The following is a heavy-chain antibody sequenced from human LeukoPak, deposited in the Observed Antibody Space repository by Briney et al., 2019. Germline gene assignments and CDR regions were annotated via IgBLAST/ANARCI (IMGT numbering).Heavy chain of an antibody. D-gene: IGHD3-3*01. CDR2: IYPGDSDT. J-gene: IGHJ4*02. CDR1: GYSFTSYW. CDR3: ERSSIFPYYDFWSGYYGY. Sequence: GESLKISCKGSGYSFTSYWIGWVRQMPGKGLEWMGIIYPGDSDTRYSPSFQGQVTISADKSISTAYLQWSSLKASDTAMYYCERSSIFPYYDFWSGYYGYWGQGTLVTVSS. V-gene: IGHV5-51*01.